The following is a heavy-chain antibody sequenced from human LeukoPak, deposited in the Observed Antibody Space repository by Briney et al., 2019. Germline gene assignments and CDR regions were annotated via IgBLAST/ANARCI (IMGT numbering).Heavy chain of an antibody. V-gene: IGHV4-59*01. CDR3: ASALGYDFWSGYYTFDY. Sequence: SETLSLTCTVSGASISSFYWSWIRQPPGKGLEWIGYISHSGTNYNPSLKSRVTISTDTSMNQFSLRLRSVTAADTAVYYCASALGYDFWSGYYTFDYWGQGILVTVSS. CDR2: ISHSGT. CDR1: GASISSFY. D-gene: IGHD3-3*01. J-gene: IGHJ4*02.